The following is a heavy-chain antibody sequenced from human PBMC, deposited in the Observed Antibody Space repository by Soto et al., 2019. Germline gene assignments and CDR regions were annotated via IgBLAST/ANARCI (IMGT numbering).Heavy chain of an antibody. D-gene: IGHD3-22*01. J-gene: IGHJ6*02. V-gene: IGHV4-4*02. Sequence: QVQLQESGPGLVKPSGTLSLTCAISGGSISSNNWWTWVRQSPGKGLEWIGEIHHSETTNYNPSLDRRVTISVDKSKNQVARKLTSVTAADTADYYCARTSDYDSTGYYNMDVWGQGTTVTVSS. CDR1: GGSISSNNW. CDR2: IHHSETT. CDR3: ARTSDYDSTGYYNMDV.